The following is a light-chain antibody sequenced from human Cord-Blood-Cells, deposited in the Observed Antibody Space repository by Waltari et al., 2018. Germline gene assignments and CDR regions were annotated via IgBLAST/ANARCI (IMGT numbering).Light chain of an antibody. CDR1: QSVSSSY. CDR3: QQYGSSPT. CDR2: DAS. J-gene: IGKJ1*01. Sequence: EIVLTQSPVTLALSQGERATLSCGASQSVSSSYLAWYQQKPGRAPRLLIYDASSRATGIPDRFSGSGSGTDFTLTISRLEPEDFAVYYCQQYGSSPTFGQGTKVEIK. V-gene: IGKV3D-20*01.